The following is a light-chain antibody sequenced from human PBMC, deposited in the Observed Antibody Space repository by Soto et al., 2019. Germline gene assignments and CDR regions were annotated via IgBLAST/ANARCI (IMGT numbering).Light chain of an antibody. CDR3: QSYDGSLSGSV. V-gene: IGLV1-40*01. Sequence: QSVLTQPPSVPGAPGQRVTISCTGSSSNIGAGYDVHWYQQFPGTAPKLLIYGNNNRPSGVPDRFSGSKSGTSASLAITGLQSEDEADFYCQSYDGSLSGSVFGTGTKLTVL. CDR1: SSNIGAGYD. J-gene: IGLJ1*01. CDR2: GNN.